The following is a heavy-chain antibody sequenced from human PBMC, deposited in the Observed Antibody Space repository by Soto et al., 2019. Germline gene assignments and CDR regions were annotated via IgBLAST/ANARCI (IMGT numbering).Heavy chain of an antibody. CDR3: ARGPHRGVTSVFGFDY. CDR1: GGSISSGGYY. J-gene: IGHJ4*02. CDR2: IYYSGST. Sequence: SETLSLTCTVSGGSISSGGYYWSWIRQHPGKGLEWIGYIYYSGSTYYNPSLKSRVTISVDTSKNQFSLKLSSVTAADTAVYYCARGPHRGVTSVFGFDYWGQGTLVTVSS. V-gene: IGHV4-31*03. D-gene: IGHD4-17*01.